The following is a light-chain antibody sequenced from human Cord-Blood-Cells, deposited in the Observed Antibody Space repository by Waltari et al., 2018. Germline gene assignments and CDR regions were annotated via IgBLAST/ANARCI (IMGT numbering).Light chain of an antibody. CDR2: GKN. J-gene: IGLJ1*01. V-gene: IGLV3-19*01. Sequence: SSELTQDPAVSVALGQTFRSTCQGDSLRSYYASWYQQKPGQAPVLVIYGKNNRPSGIPDRFSGSSSGNTASLTITGAQAEDEADYYCNSRDSSGNHYVFGTGTKVTVL. CDR1: SLRSYY. CDR3: NSRDSSGNHYV.